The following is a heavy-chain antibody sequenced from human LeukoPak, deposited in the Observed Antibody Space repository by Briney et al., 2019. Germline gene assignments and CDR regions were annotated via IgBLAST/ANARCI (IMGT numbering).Heavy chain of an antibody. V-gene: IGHV4-59*08. D-gene: IGHD5-18*01. J-gene: IGHJ4*02. Sequence: SETLSLTCTVSGGSISSYYWSWIRQPPGKGLEWIGHIYYSGSTNYNPSLKSRVTISVDTSKNQFSLKLSSVTAADTAVYYCARTTSGYSYALSYWGQGTLVTVSS. CDR2: IYYSGST. CDR3: ARTTSGYSYALSY. CDR1: GGSISSYY.